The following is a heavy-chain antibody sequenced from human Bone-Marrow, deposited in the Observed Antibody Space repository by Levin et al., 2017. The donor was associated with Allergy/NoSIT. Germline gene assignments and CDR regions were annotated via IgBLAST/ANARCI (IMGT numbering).Heavy chain of an antibody. V-gene: IGHV3-53*01. CDR2: IYSGGST. CDR1: GFTVSSNY. D-gene: IGHD2-2*01. Sequence: AGGSLRLSCAASGFTVSSNYMSWVRQAPGKGLEWVSVIYSGGSTYYADSVKGRFTISRDNSKNTLYLQMNSLRAEDTAVYYCARDRNSYCSSTSCYLPPPDWYFDLWGRGTLVTVSS. J-gene: IGHJ2*01. CDR3: ARDRNSYCSSTSCYLPPPDWYFDL.